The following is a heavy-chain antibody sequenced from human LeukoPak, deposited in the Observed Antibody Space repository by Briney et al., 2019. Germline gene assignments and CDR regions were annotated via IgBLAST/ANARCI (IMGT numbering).Heavy chain of an antibody. CDR2: ISAYNGNT. D-gene: IGHD2-15*01. V-gene: IGHV1-18*01. CDR3: ARSLGVVVPVELDY. CDR1: GYTFTSYG. J-gene: IGHJ4*02. Sequence: GASVKVSCKASGYTFTSYGISWVRQAPGQGLEWMGWISAYNGNTNYAQKLQGRVTMTTDTSTSTAYMELRSLRSDDTAVYYCARSLGVVVPVELDYWGQGTLVTVSS.